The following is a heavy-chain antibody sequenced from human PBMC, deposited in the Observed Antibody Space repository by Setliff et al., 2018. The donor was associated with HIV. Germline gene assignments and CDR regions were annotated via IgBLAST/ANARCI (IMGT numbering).Heavy chain of an antibody. Sequence: SETLSITCSVSGDSISSYYWSWIRQPPGKGLEWIGYIYYSGSTSYNPSLKSRVTMSVGTSKNQFSLKLSSVIAADTAVYYCARHLYYYDNNGYLQPYYYMDVWGKGTTVTVSS. CDR2: IYYSGST. CDR1: GDSISSYY. CDR3: ARHLYYYDNNGYLQPYYYMDV. J-gene: IGHJ6*03. D-gene: IGHD3-22*01. V-gene: IGHV4-59*08.